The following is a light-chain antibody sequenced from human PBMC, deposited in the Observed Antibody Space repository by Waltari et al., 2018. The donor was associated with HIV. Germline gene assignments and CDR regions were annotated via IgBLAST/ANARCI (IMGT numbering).Light chain of an antibody. CDR3: QVWDVVSDHVL. J-gene: IGLJ3*02. V-gene: IGLV3-21*02. CDR2: DDS. Sequence: SYVLTQPPSVSVAPGQTARITCGGNHIGDKSVHWFQPKPGQAPVLVVYDDSDRPSGIPERFSGSNSGNTATLTISGVEAGDEADYYCQVWDVVSDHVLFGGGTKLTVL. CDR1: HIGDKS.